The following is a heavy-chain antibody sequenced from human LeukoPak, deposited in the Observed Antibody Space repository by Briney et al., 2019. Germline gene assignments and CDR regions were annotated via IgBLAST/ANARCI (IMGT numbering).Heavy chain of an antibody. CDR2: IKTKTDGGTT. V-gene: IGHV3-15*01. CDR1: GFTFINAW. Sequence: PGGSLRLSCAASGFTFINAWMTWVRQAPGKGLEWAGRIKTKTDGGTTDYAAPVKGRFTISRDDSKNTLYLQMNSLKTEDTAVYYCTTDFRPPDGVAITGGQGTLVTVSS. J-gene: IGHJ4*02. D-gene: IGHD1-20*01. CDR3: TTDFRPPDGVAIT.